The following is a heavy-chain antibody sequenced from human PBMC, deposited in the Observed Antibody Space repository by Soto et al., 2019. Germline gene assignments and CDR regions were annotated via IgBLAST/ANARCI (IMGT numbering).Heavy chain of an antibody. CDR3: SRVGHVSILIPDNSFAP. V-gene: IGHV3-21*01. CDR2: IGGRSNDI. Sequence: PGGSLRLSCAASGFSLRNYRMNWVRQAPGKGLKWVSSIGGRSNDIYYGASVRRRFTISRDNAKNSVYLQMNSLRWDCGARDYCSRVGHVSILIPDNSFAPWGQCTPVPVAS. CDR1: GFSLRNYR. J-gene: IGHJ5*02. D-gene: IGHD3-16*01.